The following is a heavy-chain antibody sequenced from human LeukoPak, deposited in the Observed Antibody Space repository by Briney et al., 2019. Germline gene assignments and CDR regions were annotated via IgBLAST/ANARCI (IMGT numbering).Heavy chain of an antibody. Sequence: GGSLRLSCAASGFTFSNFWMHWVRRAPGKGLVWVSHVNSDGRSINYAESVKGRFAIARDNAKNTLYLQMNSLRVEDTAVYYCARGREDLGGYPNWYFDLWGRGTLVTVSS. D-gene: IGHD1-26*01. V-gene: IGHV3-74*01. CDR1: GFTFSNFW. J-gene: IGHJ2*01. CDR2: VNSDGRSI. CDR3: ARGREDLGGYPNWYFDL.